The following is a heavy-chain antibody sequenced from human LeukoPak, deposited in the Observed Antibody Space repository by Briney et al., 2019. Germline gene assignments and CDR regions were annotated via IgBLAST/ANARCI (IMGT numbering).Heavy chain of an antibody. D-gene: IGHD3-16*01. CDR1: GGTFSSYA. V-gene: IGHV1-69*06. Sequence: SVKVSCKAPGGTFSSYAISWVRQAPGQGLEWMGGIIPIFGTANYAQKFQGRVTTTADKSTSTAYMELSSLRSEDTAVYYCATYTFGYYYYYMDVWGKGTTVTVSS. J-gene: IGHJ6*03. CDR2: IIPIFGTA. CDR3: ATYTFGYYYYYMDV.